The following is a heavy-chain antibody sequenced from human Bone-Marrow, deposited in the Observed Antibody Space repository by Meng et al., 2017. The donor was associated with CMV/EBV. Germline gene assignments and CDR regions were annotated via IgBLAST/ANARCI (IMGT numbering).Heavy chain of an antibody. J-gene: IGHJ4*02. V-gene: IGHV4-4*07. D-gene: IGHD3-16*01. CDR1: GASIKNYN. CDR3: AGSRPGGGACDY. Sequence: QGQITESGPGLVNPSETLSLACIVAGASIKNYNWNWVRQPAGQGLEWIGLIQVIGHTVYNPSLKSRVTVSLDASKSQFSLTLNSVTAADTATYYCAGSRPGGGACDYWGQGILVTVSS. CDR2: IQVIGHT.